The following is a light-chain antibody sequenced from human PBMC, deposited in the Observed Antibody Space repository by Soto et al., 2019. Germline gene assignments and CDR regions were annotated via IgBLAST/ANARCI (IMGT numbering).Light chain of an antibody. CDR1: QSVSSDY. J-gene: IGKJ1*01. V-gene: IGKV3-20*01. Sequence: EIVLTQSPGTLSLSPGERVTLSCRASQSVSSDYLAWYQQKPGQAPRLLIYGASSRATGIPDRFSGSGSGTDFALTISRLEPEDFAVYYCQQSGSSTGTFGQGTKVEI. CDR2: GAS. CDR3: QQSGSSTGT.